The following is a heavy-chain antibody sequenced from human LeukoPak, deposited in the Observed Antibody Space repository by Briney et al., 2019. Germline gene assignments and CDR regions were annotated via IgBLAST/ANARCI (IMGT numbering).Heavy chain of an antibody. V-gene: IGHV3-30*18. CDR1: GFTFSRYG. J-gene: IGHJ4*02. Sequence: GRSLRLSRAAPGFTFSRYGMHWVRQAPGKGLEWVAVISYDGSNKYYADTVKGRFTISRDNSKNTLYLQMNSLRGEDTAVYYCAKDRYSGYDFLDYWGQGTLVTVSS. CDR3: AKDRYSGYDFLDY. D-gene: IGHD5-12*01. CDR2: ISYDGSNK.